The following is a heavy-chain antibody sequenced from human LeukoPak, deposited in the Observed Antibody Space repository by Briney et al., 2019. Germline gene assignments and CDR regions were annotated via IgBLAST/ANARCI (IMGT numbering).Heavy chain of an antibody. CDR1: GFTFSSYS. D-gene: IGHD5-18*01. CDR3: ARDTSRGYSYGYVD. V-gene: IGHV3-21*01. Sequence: GGSLRLSCAASGFTFSSYSMNWVRQAPGKGLEWVSSISSSSSYIYYADSVKGRFTISRDNAKNSLYLQMNSLRAEDTAVYCCARDTSRGYSYGYVDWGQGTLVTVSS. CDR2: ISSSSSYI. J-gene: IGHJ4*02.